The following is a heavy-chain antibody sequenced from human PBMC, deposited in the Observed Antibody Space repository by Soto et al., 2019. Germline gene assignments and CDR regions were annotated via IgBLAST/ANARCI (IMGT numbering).Heavy chain of an antibody. J-gene: IGHJ5*02. Sequence: EVQLLESGGGLVQPGGSLRLSCVGSGFTFSSYAMSWVRQTPGKGLEWVSDISAGGGKTYYADFVKGRFTISRDNTKNTLYLQMNSLRADDTAVYYCAKDLVESGWSTWFDPRGQGNLVTVSS. V-gene: IGHV3-23*01. CDR2: ISAGGGKT. CDR3: AKDLVESGWSTWFDP. D-gene: IGHD6-19*01. CDR1: GFTFSSYA.